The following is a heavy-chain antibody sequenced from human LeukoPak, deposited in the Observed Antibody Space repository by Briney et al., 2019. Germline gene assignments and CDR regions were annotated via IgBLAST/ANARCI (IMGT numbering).Heavy chain of an antibody. D-gene: IGHD1-1*01. CDR2: IGRGGTDL. J-gene: IGHJ4*02. CDR3: ARGTGTTAYFDY. Sequence: GGSLRLSCAASGFTFSSFEMNWVRQVPGKGLEWVSYIGRGGTDLYYADSVKGRFTVSRDNAKNSLSLQMNSLRAEDTAVYYCARGTGTTAYFDYWGQGTLVTVSS. V-gene: IGHV3-48*03. CDR1: GFTFSSFE.